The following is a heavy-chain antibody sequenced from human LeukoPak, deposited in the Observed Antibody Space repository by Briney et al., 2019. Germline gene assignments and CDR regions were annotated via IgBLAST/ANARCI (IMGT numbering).Heavy chain of an antibody. CDR2: MNPNSGNT. Sequence: ASVKVSCEASGYTFTSYDINWVRQATGQGLEWMGWMNPNSGNTGYAQKFQGRVTMTRNTSISTAYMELSSLRSEDTAVYYCARGIVVVPAASNWFDPWGQGTLVTVSS. CDR3: ARGIVVVPAASNWFDP. CDR1: GYTFTSYD. V-gene: IGHV1-8*01. J-gene: IGHJ5*02. D-gene: IGHD2-2*01.